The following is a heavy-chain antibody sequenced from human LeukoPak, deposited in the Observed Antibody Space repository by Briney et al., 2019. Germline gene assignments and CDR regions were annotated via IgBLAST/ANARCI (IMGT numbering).Heavy chain of an antibody. Sequence: GGSLRLSCAASGFNFSTYSMNWVRQAPGKGLEWVSYITRSSSTIYYADSVKGRFTISRDNAKNSLYLQMNSLRAEDTAVYYCARGIRPSITYYDFWSATNWFDPWGQGTLVTVSS. CDR1: GFNFSTYS. CDR2: ITRSSSTI. V-gene: IGHV3-48*01. CDR3: ARGIRPSITYYDFWSATNWFDP. J-gene: IGHJ5*02. D-gene: IGHD3-3*01.